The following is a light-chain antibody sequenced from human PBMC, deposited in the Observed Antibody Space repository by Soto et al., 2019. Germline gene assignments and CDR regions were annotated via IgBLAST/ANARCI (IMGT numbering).Light chain of an antibody. Sequence: DIELTQSPSSLSVSVGDRVTITCRASQSISKYLCWFQQKPGKAPKLLIYATSILKSGVPSRFSGSGSGTDFTLTISSLQPEDFATYYCQQSDSTPPWTFGQGTKVEIK. CDR1: QSISKY. CDR2: ATS. V-gene: IGKV1-39*01. J-gene: IGKJ1*01. CDR3: QQSDSTPPWT.